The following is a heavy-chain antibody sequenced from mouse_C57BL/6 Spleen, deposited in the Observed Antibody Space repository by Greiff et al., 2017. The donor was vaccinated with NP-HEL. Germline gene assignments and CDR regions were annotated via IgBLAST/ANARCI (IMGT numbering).Heavy chain of an antibody. CDR3: ARGVITTVVATDYFDY. CDR2: INPYNGDT. D-gene: IGHD1-1*01. V-gene: IGHV1-20*01. Sequence: VHVKQSGPELVKPGDSVKISCKASGYSFTGYFMNWVMQSHGKSLEWIGRINPYNGDTFYNQKFKGKATLTVDKSSSTAHMELRSLTSEDSAVYYCARGVITTVVATDYFDYWGQGTTLTVSS. CDR1: GYSFTGYF. J-gene: IGHJ2*01.